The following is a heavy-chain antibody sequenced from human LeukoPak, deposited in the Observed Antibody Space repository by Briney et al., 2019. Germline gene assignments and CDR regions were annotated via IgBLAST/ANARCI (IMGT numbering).Heavy chain of an antibody. D-gene: IGHD6-19*01. J-gene: IGHJ4*02. CDR3: AKGGSGWSYLDY. CDR2: ISSSGGTT. CDR1: GFTFTNYA. V-gene: IGHV3-23*01. Sequence: SGGSLRLSCAASGFTFTNYAMNWVRQAPGKGLEWLSAISSSGGTTCYADSVKGRFTISSDSSKNTLYLQMNSLRAEDTAVYYCAKGGSGWSYLDYWGQGALVTVSS.